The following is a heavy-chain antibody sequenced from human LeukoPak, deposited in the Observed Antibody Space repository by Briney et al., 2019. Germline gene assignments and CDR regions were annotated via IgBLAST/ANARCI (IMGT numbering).Heavy chain of an antibody. J-gene: IGHJ6*02. Sequence: GGSLRLSCAASGFTFSSYAMNWVRQAPGKGPEWVSLIRGSGDSTYYADSVRGRFTISRDNSKNTLYLQMNSLRGEDTAVYYCAKGEVVPAAIYGMDVWGQGTTVTVS. D-gene: IGHD2-2*02. CDR1: GFTFSSYA. V-gene: IGHV3-23*01. CDR2: IRGSGDST. CDR3: AKGEVVPAAIYGMDV.